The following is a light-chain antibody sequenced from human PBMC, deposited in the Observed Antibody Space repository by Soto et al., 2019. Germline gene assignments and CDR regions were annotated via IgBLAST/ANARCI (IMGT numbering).Light chain of an antibody. V-gene: IGKV4-1*01. CDR3: QQYYSTPYT. J-gene: IGKJ2*01. Sequence: DFVMTQSPDSLAVSLGETATINCRSSQSVLYSSNNKNYFAWYQQKPGQPPKLLIYWASTRESGVPDRFSGSGSGTDFTLTISSLQAEDVAVYYCQQYYSTPYTFGQGTKLEI. CDR2: WAS. CDR1: QSVLYSSNNKNY.